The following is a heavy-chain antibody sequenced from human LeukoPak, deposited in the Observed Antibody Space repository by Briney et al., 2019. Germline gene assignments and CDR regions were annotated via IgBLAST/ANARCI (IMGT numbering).Heavy chain of an antibody. CDR3: AREAFGETQFDY. CDR2: INPSGGST. CDR1: GYTFTSYY. V-gene: IGHV1-46*01. Sequence: ASVKVSFKASGYTFTSYYMHWVRQAPGQGLEWMGIINPSGGSTSYAQKFQGRVTMTRDTSTSTVYMELSSLRSEDTAVYYCAREAFGETQFDYWGQGTLVTVSS. D-gene: IGHD3-10*01. J-gene: IGHJ4*02.